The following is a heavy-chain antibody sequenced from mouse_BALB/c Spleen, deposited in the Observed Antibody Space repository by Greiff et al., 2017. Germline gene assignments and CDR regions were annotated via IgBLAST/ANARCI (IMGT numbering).Heavy chain of an antibody. J-gene: IGHJ3*01. CDR1: GFSLTGYG. CDR3: ARDEGLRLRGWFAY. D-gene: IGHD1-2*01. CDR2: IWGDGST. Sequence: VQLQESGPGLVAPSQSLSITCTVSGFSLTGYGVNWVRQPPGKGLEWLGMIWGDGSTDYNSALKSRLSISKDNSKSQVFLKMNSLQTDDTARYYCARDEGLRLRGWFAYWGQGTLVTVSA. V-gene: IGHV2-6-7*02.